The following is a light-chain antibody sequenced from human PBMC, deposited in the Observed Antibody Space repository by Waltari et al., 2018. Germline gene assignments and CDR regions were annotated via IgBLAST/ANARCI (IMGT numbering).Light chain of an antibody. Sequence: DIVVIQSPASLAAFLRERGTINCDSSQRLLSESNNKNYIAWYQQKPGQPPKLLIHCASTRQSGVPARFSGSGSATDYTHTISSLQAEDVAVYYCQQYSTVPVTFGGGTKVEIK. J-gene: IGKJ4*01. V-gene: IGKV4-1*01. CDR1: QRLLSESNNKNY. CDR3: QQYSTVPVT. CDR2: CAS.